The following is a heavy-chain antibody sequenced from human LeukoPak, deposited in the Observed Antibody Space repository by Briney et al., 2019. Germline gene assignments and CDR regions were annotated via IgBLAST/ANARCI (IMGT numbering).Heavy chain of an antibody. Sequence: PSETLSLTCTVSGGSISSSSYYWSWIRQPPGKGLEWIGEINHSGSTNYNPSLKSRVTISVDTSKNQFSLKLSSVTAADTAVYYCARLPRITMIVVPRWGQGTLVTVSS. CDR3: ARLPRITMIVVPR. D-gene: IGHD3-22*01. CDR2: INHSGST. V-gene: IGHV4-39*07. CDR1: GGSISSSSYY. J-gene: IGHJ4*02.